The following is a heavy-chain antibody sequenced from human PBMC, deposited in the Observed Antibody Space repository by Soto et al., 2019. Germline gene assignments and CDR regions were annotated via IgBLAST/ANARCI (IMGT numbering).Heavy chain of an antibody. CDR3: ATRDDSSGYYLSGAFDI. Sequence: GASVKVSCKASGYTFTSYGISWLRQAPGQGLEWMGWISAYNGNTNYAQKLQGRVTMTTDTSTSTAYMELRSLRSDDTAVYYCATRDDSSGYYLSGAFDIWGQGTMVTVSS. CDR2: ISAYNGNT. V-gene: IGHV1-18*01. D-gene: IGHD3-22*01. CDR1: GYTFTSYG. J-gene: IGHJ3*02.